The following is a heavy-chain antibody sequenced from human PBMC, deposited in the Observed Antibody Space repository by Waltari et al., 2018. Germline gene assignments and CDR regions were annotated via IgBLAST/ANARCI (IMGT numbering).Heavy chain of an antibody. D-gene: IGHD1-26*01. CDR3: VTQRPWEDY. CDR2: MNPNNNYP. V-gene: IGHV1-2*06. J-gene: IGHJ4*02. Sequence: QVQLVQSGAEVRKPGASVKVSCKTSGYTFTDSYIHWVRQAPGQGLEWMGRMNPNNNYPIYEQKCQGRVTMTRDTSITTAYMELSSLTSDDTALYYCVTQRPWEDYWGQGTRVTVSP. CDR1: GYTFTDSY.